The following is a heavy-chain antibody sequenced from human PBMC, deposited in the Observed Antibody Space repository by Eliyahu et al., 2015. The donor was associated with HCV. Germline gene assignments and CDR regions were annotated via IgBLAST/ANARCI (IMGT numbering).Heavy chain of an antibody. V-gene: IGHV3-23*01. CDR2: ISGSGGST. CDR1: GFTFSSYA. Sequence: EVQLLESGGGLVQPGGSLRLSCAASGFTFSSYAXSWVRQAPGKGLEWVSAISGSGGSTYYADSVKGRFTISRDNSKNTLYLQMNSLRAEDTAVYYCAKDWSTSWTAIEINDAFDIWGQGTMVTVSS. J-gene: IGHJ3*02. CDR3: AKDWSTSWTAIEINDAFDI. D-gene: IGHD2-2*01.